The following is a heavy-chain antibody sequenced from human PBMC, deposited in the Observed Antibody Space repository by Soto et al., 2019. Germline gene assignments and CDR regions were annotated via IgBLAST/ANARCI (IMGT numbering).Heavy chain of an antibody. CDR1: GDTVSSSSAA. J-gene: IGHJ6*02. CDR2: TYYGSKWYN. Sequence: SQTPALACGISGDTVSSSSAAWNCIRQSPTSGLELLGRTYYGSKWYNDYAVSVKSRITTKPETSKNQCSLQLNAVTPEDTAVYYCARISVTIAGRPTSYGMDAWGQGTTVTVSS. D-gene: IGHD6-6*01. V-gene: IGHV6-1*01. CDR3: ARISVTIAGRPTSYGMDA.